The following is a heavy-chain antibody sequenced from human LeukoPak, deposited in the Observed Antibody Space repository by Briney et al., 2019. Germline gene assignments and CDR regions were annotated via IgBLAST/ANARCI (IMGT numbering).Heavy chain of an antibody. Sequence: SETLSLTCAVYGGSFSGYYWSWIRQPPGKGLEWIGEINHSGSTNSNPSLKSRVTISVDKSKNQFSLKLSSVNAADTAVYYCARDDGDYADFDYWGQGTLVTVSS. CDR2: INHSGST. V-gene: IGHV4-34*01. CDR3: ARDDGDYADFDY. J-gene: IGHJ4*02. CDR1: GGSFSGYY. D-gene: IGHD4-17*01.